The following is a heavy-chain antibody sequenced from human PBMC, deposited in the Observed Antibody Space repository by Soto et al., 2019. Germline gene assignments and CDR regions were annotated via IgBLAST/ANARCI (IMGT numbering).Heavy chain of an antibody. Sequence: SVKVSCKASGGTFSSYAISWVRQAPGQGLEWMGGIIPIFGTANYAQKFQGRVTITADESTSTAYMELSSLRSEDTAVYYCARQIRYCSGGSCQVHYYYGMDVCGQGTTVTVSS. D-gene: IGHD2-15*01. V-gene: IGHV1-69*13. CDR3: ARQIRYCSGGSCQVHYYYGMDV. J-gene: IGHJ6*02. CDR2: IIPIFGTA. CDR1: GGTFSSYA.